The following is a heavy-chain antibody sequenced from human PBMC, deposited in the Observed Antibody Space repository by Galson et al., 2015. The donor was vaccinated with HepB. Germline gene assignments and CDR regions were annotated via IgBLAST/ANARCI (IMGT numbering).Heavy chain of an antibody. V-gene: IGHV3-33*01. CDR1: GFTFSSYG. D-gene: IGHD6-19*01. J-gene: IGHJ6*02. Sequence: SLRLSCAASGFTFSSYGMHWVRQAPGKGLEWVAVIWYDGSNKYYADSVKGRFTISRDNSKNTLYLQMNSLRAEDTAVYYCATAGYSSGWSSYYYYYGMDVWGQGTTVTVSS. CDR3: ATAGYSSGWSSYYYYYGMDV. CDR2: IWYDGSNK.